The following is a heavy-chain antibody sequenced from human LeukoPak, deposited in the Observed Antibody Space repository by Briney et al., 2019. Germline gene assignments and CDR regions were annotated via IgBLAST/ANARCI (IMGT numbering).Heavy chain of an antibody. D-gene: IGHD3-22*01. J-gene: IGHJ1*01. CDR1: GYTFTGYY. CDR3: ARGVRDSSGREYFQH. V-gene: IGHV1-2*02. CDR2: INPNSGGT. Sequence: ASVKVSCKASGYTFTGYYMHWVRQAPGQGLEWMGWINPNSGGTNYAQKFQGRVTMTRNTSINTAYMELSSLRSEDTAVFYCARGVRDSSGREYFQHWGQGTLVTVSS.